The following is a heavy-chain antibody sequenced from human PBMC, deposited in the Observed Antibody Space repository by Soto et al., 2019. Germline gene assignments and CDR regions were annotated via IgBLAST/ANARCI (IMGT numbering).Heavy chain of an antibody. Sequence: VPAKVTWKARGYGFIYYSGHSLHQATGQGLEWMGWINPHSGDTYYAERFQGRVTMTRDTSINTVFMDLSRLTSDDTALYFCASQGKPDRSPRDSYGMDVWGKGTSVTVSS. CDR2: INPHSGDT. CDR1: GYGFIYYS. CDR3: ASQGKPDRSPRDSYGMDV. V-gene: IGHV1-2*02. D-gene: IGHD3-10*01. J-gene: IGHJ6*04.